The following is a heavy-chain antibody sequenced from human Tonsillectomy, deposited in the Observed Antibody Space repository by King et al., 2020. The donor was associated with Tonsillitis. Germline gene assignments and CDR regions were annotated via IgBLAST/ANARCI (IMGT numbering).Heavy chain of an antibody. CDR3: ASWRYFDILTGYSWNAFDV. V-gene: IGHV1-18*01. CDR1: GYTFRNYG. CDR2: ITVYNNNT. Sequence: VQLVQSGAEVKKPGASVKVSCKASGYTFRNYGFSWVRQGPGQGLEWMGWITVYNNNTKFAEKFQGRVTMTTDTSTTTAYMELRSLRSDDTAMYYCASWRYFDILTGYSWNAFDVWGQGKMVTVSS. D-gene: IGHD3-9*01. J-gene: IGHJ3*01.